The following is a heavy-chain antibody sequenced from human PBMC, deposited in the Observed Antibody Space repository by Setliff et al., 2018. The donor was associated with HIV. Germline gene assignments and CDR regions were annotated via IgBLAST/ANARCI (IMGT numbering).Heavy chain of an antibody. CDR2: ISTYNGNR. Sequence: ASVKVSCKASGYTFSSYGISWVRQAPGQGLEWMGWISTYNGNRNYAQKLQDRVTMTTDTSTNTAYMVVTSLRSDDTAVYYCARVQGATHYDILTGYTLYGLDVWGQGTTVTSP. J-gene: IGHJ6*02. D-gene: IGHD3-9*01. CDR1: GYTFSSYG. CDR3: ARVQGATHYDILTGYTLYGLDV. V-gene: IGHV1-18*01.